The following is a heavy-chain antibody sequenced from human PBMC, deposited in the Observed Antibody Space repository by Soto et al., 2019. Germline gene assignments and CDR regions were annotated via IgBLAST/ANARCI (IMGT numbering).Heavy chain of an antibody. CDR2: INHSGST. Sequence: PSATLSLTCAVYGGSFSGYYWSWIRQPPGKGLEWIGEINHSGSTNYNPSLESRVTISVDTSKNQFSLKLSSVNAADTAVYYCARGGRNPTGEAAGTYYYYYYGMDVWGQGTTVTVS. J-gene: IGHJ6*02. CDR3: ARGGRNPTGEAAGTYYYYYYGMDV. V-gene: IGHV4-34*01. CDR1: GGSFSGYY. D-gene: IGHD6-13*01.